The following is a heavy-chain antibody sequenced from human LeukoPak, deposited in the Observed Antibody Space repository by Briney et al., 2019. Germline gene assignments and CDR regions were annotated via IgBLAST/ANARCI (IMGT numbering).Heavy chain of an antibody. CDR3: AEDQQLEPFHY. J-gene: IGHJ4*02. CDR2: IQFDGGDI. D-gene: IGHD6-13*01. CDR1: GLTFSNYG. V-gene: IGHV3-30*02. Sequence: GGSLRPSCAASGLTFSNYGMHWVRQAPGKGLEWVAFIQFDGGDIFYTDSVKGRFTISRDNSKNTLFLQMNSLRTDDTAMYYCAEDQQLEPFHYWGRGTLVTVSS.